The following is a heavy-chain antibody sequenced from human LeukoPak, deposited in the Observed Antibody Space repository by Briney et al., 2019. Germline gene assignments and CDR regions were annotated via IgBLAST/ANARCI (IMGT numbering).Heavy chain of an antibody. J-gene: IGHJ1*01. Sequence: ASVKVSCKASGYTFTSYAMHWVRQAPGQGLEWMGWINAGNGNTKYSQKFQGRVTITRDTSASTAYMELSSLRSEDTAVYYCARDGHQTKFGGVKYFQHWGQGTLVTVSS. CDR1: GYTFTSYA. CDR3: ARDGHQTKFGGVKYFQH. D-gene: IGHD3-16*01. CDR2: INAGNGNT. V-gene: IGHV1-3*01.